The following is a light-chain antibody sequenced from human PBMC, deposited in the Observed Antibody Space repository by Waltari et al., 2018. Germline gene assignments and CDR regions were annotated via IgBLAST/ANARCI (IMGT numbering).Light chain of an antibody. CDR3: SSYTSSSTLEV. CDR2: DVS. CDR1: SSDVGGYTY. V-gene: IGLV2-14*01. J-gene: IGLJ1*01. Sequence: QSALTQPASVSGSPGQSITLSCTGTSSDVGGYTYRSWYQQHPGKAPQLMIYDVSNRPSGVSNRFSGSKSGNTASLTISGLQAEDEADYYCSSYTSSSTLEVFGTGTKVTVL.